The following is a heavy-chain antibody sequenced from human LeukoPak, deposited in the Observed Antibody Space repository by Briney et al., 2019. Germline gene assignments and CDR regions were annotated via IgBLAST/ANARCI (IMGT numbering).Heavy chain of an antibody. CDR1: GFTFDDYG. CDR2: INWNGGST. CDR3: ARGGVSSSWYSDAFDI. J-gene: IGHJ3*02. Sequence: GGSLRLSCAASGFTFDDYGMSWVRQAPGKGLEWVSGINWNGGSTGYADSVKGRFTISRDNAKNSLYLQMNSLRAEYTALYYCARGGVSSSWYSDAFDIWGQGTMVTVSS. V-gene: IGHV3-20*04. D-gene: IGHD6-13*01.